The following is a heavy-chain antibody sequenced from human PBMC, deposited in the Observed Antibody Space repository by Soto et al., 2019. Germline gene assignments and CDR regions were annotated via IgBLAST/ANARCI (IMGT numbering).Heavy chain of an antibody. Sequence: QVQLVESGGGVVQPGRSLRLSCAASGFTFSSYGMHWVRQAPGKGLEWVAVIWYDGSNKYYADSVKGRFTISRDNSKNTLYLQMNSLGAEDTAVYYCARGPGGKYTANNMGGVDYWGQGTLVTVSS. D-gene: IGHD5-18*01. CDR1: GFTFSSYG. J-gene: IGHJ4*02. CDR2: IWYDGSNK. V-gene: IGHV3-33*01. CDR3: ARGPGGKYTANNMGGVDY.